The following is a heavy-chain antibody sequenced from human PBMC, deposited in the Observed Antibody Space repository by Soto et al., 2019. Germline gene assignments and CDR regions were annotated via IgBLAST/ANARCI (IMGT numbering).Heavy chain of an antibody. CDR1: GGSINNNFW. Sequence: SETLSLTCAVSGGSINNNFWSGVRQPPGKGLEWIGEIYQTGSINYNPSLRSRVTISVDKSKNQLSLKVDSVTAADTAFYYCVRGNDYYDFCNHYSFAPCGQRTLVT. CDR2: IYQTGSI. CDR3: VRGNDYYDFCNHYSFAP. V-gene: IGHV4-4*02. D-gene: IGHD3-3*01. J-gene: IGHJ5*02.